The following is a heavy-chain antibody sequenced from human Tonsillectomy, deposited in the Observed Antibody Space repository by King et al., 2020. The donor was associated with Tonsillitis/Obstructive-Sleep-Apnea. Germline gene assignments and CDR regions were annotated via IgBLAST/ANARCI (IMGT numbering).Heavy chain of an antibody. CDR3: ARHQDTRYYYGSGKAARRNYSFDY. CDR2: IYYSGST. CDR1: GGSISSSSYY. D-gene: IGHD3-10*01. Sequence: QLQESGPGLVKPSETLSLTCTVSGGSISSSSYYWGWIRQPPGKGLEWIGSIYYSGSTYYNPSLKSRVTISVDTSKNQFSLKLSSVTAADTAVYYCARHQDTRYYYGSGKAARRNYSFDYWGQGTLVTVSS. V-gene: IGHV4-39*01. J-gene: IGHJ4*02.